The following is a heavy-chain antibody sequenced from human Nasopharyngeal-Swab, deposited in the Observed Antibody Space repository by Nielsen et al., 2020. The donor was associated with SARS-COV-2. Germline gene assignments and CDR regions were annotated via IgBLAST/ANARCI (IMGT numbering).Heavy chain of an antibody. CDR2: ILGDGIAT. CDR1: GFTFDTFA. D-gene: IGHD6-19*01. V-gene: IGHV3-64*01. Sequence: GESLKISCAASGFTFDTFAMHWVRQAPRKGLEFVSSILGDGIATQYASSVKGRFTISRDNSKNTLYLQMGSLRDEDMAVYYCTRDRDGGWSFDYWGQGTLVTVSS. J-gene: IGHJ4*02. CDR3: TRDRDGGWSFDY.